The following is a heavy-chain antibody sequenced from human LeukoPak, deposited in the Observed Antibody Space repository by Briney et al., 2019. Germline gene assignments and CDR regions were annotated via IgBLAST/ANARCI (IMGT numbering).Heavy chain of an antibody. Sequence: GGSLRLSCAASGFIFSDYAMHWVRQSPGKGLEWVAFMSYDGRNEYYADSVKGRFAISRDNYKNTLHLQMNRLRPGDTAVYYCAREGGPYYHPSSPFGYWGLGTLVTVSS. V-gene: IGHV3-30*09. D-gene: IGHD3-22*01. CDR3: AREGGPYYHPSSPFGY. CDR2: MSYDGRNE. CDR1: GFIFSDYA. J-gene: IGHJ4*02.